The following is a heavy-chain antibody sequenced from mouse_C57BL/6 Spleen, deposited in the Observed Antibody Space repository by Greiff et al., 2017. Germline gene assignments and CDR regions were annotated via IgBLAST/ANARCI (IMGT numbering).Heavy chain of an antibody. D-gene: IGHD1-1*02. CDR1: GYTFTDYN. Sequence: VQLQQSGPELVKPGASVKIPCKASGYTFTDYNMDWVKQSHGKSLEWIGDINPNNGGTIYNQKFKGKATLTVDKSSSTAYMELRSLTSEDTAVYYCARLGDYGAFDYWGQGTTLTVSS. V-gene: IGHV1-18*01. CDR2: INPNNGGT. CDR3: ARLGDYGAFDY. J-gene: IGHJ2*01.